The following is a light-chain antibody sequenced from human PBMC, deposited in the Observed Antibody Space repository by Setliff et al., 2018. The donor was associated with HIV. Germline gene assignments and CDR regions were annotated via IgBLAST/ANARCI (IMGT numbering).Light chain of an antibody. Sequence: QSALTQPASVSGSPGQSTTISCTGTSSDVGTYNFVSWYQQHPGKAPKLMIYDVSNRPSGVSNRFSGSKSGNTASLTISGLQAEDEADYYCSSYTSSTPLYVFGTGTKVTVL. CDR2: DVS. CDR1: SSDVGTYNF. V-gene: IGLV2-14*03. CDR3: SSYTSSTPLYV. J-gene: IGLJ1*01.